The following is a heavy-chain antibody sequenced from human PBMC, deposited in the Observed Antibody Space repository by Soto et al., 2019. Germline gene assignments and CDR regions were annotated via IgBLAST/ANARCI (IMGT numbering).Heavy chain of an antibody. CDR2: IYSGGST. CDR3: ARVAAAAYYYYYGMDV. CDR1: GFTVSSNY. Sequence: VQLVETGGGLIQPGSSLRLSCAASGFTVSSNYMSWVRQAPGKGLEWVSVIYSGGSTYYADSVKGRFTISRDNSKNTLYLQMNSLRAEDTAVYYCARVAAAAYYYYYGMDVCGQGTTVTVSS. V-gene: IGHV3-53*02. J-gene: IGHJ6*02. D-gene: IGHD6-13*01.